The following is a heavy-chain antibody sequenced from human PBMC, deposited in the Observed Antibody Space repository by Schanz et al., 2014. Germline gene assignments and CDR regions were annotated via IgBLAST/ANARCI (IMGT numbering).Heavy chain of an antibody. J-gene: IGHJ3*02. V-gene: IGHV3-66*03. CDR2: MYINSGST. CDR1: GFTVNTNY. CDR3: AREEGYGYGPGAFDI. Sequence: VQLVESGGGLIQPGGSLRLSCAVSGFTVNTNYMSWVRQAPGKGLEWISSMYINSGSTQYADSVKGRFTISRDNSKNTLSLQMNSLRAEDTAVYYCAREEGYGYGPGAFDIWGQGTMVTVSS. D-gene: IGHD5-18*01.